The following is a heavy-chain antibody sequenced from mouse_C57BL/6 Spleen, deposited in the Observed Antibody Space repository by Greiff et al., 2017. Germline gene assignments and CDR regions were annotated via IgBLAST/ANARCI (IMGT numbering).Heavy chain of an antibody. CDR1: GYTFTSYW. CDR3: ARGYYGSSPYAMDY. V-gene: IGHV1-50*01. J-gene: IGHJ4*01. D-gene: IGHD1-1*01. CDR2: IDPSDSYT. Sequence: VQLQQPGAELVKPGASAKLSCKASGYTFTSYWMQWVKPRPGQGLEWIGEIDPSDSYTNYNQKFKGKATLTVDTSSSTAYMQLSSLTSEDSAVDYCARGYYGSSPYAMDYWGQGTSVTVSS.